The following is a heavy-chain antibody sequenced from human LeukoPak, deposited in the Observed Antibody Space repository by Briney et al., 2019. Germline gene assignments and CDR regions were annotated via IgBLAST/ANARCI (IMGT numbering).Heavy chain of an antibody. J-gene: IGHJ4*02. V-gene: IGHV4-59*01. D-gene: IGHD3-3*01. CDR3: AREWRNDFWSGYSVGYFDY. CDR2: IYYSGST. Sequence: SETLSLTCTVSGGSISSYYWSWIRQLPGKGLEWIGYIYYSGSTNYNPSLKSRVTISVDTSKNQFSLKLSSVTAADTAVYYCAREWRNDFWSGYSVGYFDYWGQGTLVTVSS. CDR1: GGSISSYY.